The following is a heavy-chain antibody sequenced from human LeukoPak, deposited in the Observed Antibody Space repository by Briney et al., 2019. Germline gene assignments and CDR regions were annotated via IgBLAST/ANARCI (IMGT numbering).Heavy chain of an antibody. CDR3: AISSPLQH. CDR1: GFTFSSYS. V-gene: IGHV3-48*01. J-gene: IGHJ1*01. D-gene: IGHD6-13*01. Sequence: PGGSLRLSCAASGFTFSSYSMTWVRQAPGKGLEWVSYISSSSSTIYYADSVKGRFTISRDNAKNSLYLQMNSLRAEDTAVYYCAISSPLQHWGQGTLVTVSS. CDR2: ISSSSSTI.